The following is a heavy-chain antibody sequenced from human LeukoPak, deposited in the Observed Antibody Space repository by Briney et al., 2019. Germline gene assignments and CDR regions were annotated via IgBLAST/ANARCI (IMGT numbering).Heavy chain of an antibody. CDR3: ARAGYDFWSGYDLDY. V-gene: IGHV3-21*05. J-gene: IGHJ4*02. Sequence: PGGSLRLSCATSGFTFSNSGMNWVRQAPGKGLEWVSYISGSSSEMYYADSVKGRFTISRDNAKNSLYLQMNSLRAEDTAVYYCARAGYDFWSGYDLDYWGQGTLVTVSS. D-gene: IGHD3-3*01. CDR2: ISGSSSEM. CDR1: GFTFSNSG.